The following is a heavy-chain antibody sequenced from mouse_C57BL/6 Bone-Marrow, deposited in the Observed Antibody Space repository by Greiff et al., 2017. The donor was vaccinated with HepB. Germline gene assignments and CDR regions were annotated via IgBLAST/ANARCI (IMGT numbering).Heavy chain of an antibody. V-gene: IGHV1-26*01. D-gene: IGHD2-4*01. Sequence: EVQLQQSGPELVKPGASVKISCKASGYTFTDYYMNWVKQSHGKSLEWIGDINPNNGGTSYNQKFKGKATLTVDKSSSTAYMELRSLTSEDSAVYYCARKGGPYDYDVFDVWGTGTTVTVSS. CDR2: INPNNGGT. J-gene: IGHJ1*03. CDR1: GYTFTDYY. CDR3: ARKGGPYDYDVFDV.